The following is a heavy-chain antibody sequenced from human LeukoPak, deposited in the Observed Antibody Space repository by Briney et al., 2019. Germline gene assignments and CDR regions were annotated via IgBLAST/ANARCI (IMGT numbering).Heavy chain of an antibody. Sequence: SETLSLTCTVSGGSISSCSYHWGWIRQPPGKGLEWIGNMYYSGSTYYNPSLKSRVTLSVDTSKNQFSLKMSSVSAADTALYYCARLYGSTLYFDYWGQGTLVTVSS. J-gene: IGHJ4*02. CDR2: MYYSGST. V-gene: IGHV4-39*01. CDR1: GGSISSCSYH. CDR3: ARLYGSTLYFDY. D-gene: IGHD2-15*01.